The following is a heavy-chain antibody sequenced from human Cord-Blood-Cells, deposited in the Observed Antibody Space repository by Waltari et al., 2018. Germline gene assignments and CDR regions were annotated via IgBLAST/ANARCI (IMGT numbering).Heavy chain of an antibody. CDR1: GGSFSGYY. D-gene: IGHD1-26*01. CDR3: ARDGGGRAFDI. Sequence: QVQLQQWGAGLLKPSETLSLTCAVYGGSFSGYYWSWIRQPPGKGLEWIGEINHSGSTNYDPSLKSRVTISVDTSKNQCSLKLSSVTAADTAVYYCARDGGGRAFDIWGQGTMATDSS. CDR2: INHSGST. V-gene: IGHV4-34*01. J-gene: IGHJ3*02.